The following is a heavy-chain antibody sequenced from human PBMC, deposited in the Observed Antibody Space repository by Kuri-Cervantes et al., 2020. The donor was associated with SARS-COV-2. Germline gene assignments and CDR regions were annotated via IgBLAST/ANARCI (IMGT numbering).Heavy chain of an antibody. V-gene: IGHV1-8*01. D-gene: IGHD6-19*01. CDR3: ARDSSGWYNWFDP. J-gene: IGHJ5*02. CDR2: MNPNSGNT. CDR1: GYTFTSYD. Sequence: ASVKVSCKASGYTFTSYDINWVRQATGQGLEWMGWMNPNSGNTGYAQKFQGWVTMTRDTSISTAYMELSRLRSDDTAVYYCARDSSGWYNWFDPWGQGTLVTVSS.